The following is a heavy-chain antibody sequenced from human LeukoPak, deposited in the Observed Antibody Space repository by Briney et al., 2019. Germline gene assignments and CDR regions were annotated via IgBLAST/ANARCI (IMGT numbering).Heavy chain of an antibody. J-gene: IGHJ6*03. V-gene: IGHV1-69*05. CDR1: VCTFSSYA. D-gene: IGHD2-2*01. CDR3: ARGRVVPAASYYYYYMDV. Sequence: SVKVSCKASVCTFSSYAISWVRQAPGQGLAWMGGLLTIFGTANYAQKFQGRVTITTDESPSTAYIELSSLGTEDTAVYYCARGRVVPAASYYYYYMDVWGKGTTVTVSS. CDR2: LLTIFGTA.